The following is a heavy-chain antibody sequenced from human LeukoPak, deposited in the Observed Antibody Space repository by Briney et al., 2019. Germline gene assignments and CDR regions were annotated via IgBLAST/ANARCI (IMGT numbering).Heavy chain of an antibody. V-gene: IGHV4-34*01. CDR2: INHSGST. D-gene: IGHD3-16*01. J-gene: IGHJ4*02. CDR1: GGSFSGYY. CDR3: ARGPTMITFGGVFLY. Sequence: PSETLSLTCAVYGGSFSGYYWSWIRQPPGKGLEWIGEINHSGSTNYNPSLKSRVTISVDTSKNQFSLKLSSVTAADTAVYYCARGPTMITFGGVFLYWGQGTLVTVSS.